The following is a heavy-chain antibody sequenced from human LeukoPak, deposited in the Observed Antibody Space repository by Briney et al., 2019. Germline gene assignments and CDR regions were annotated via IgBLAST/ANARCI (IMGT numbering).Heavy chain of an antibody. CDR3: AKDMCSSTSCSRRAFDI. D-gene: IGHD2-2*01. CDR2: ISYDGSNK. V-gene: IGHV3-30-3*01. CDR1: GFTFSSFA. Sequence: PGRSLRLSCAASGFTFSSFAMHWVRQARAKGLEWVAVISYDGSNKYYADSVKGRFTISRDNSENTLYLQMNSLRAEDTAVFYCAKDMCSSTSCSRRAFDIWGQGTMVTVSS. J-gene: IGHJ3*02.